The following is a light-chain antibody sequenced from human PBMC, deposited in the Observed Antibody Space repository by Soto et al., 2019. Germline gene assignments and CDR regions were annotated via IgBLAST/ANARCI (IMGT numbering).Light chain of an antibody. CDR2: EVT. CDR1: SSDVGGYDY. J-gene: IGLJ1*01. CDR3: SSHTSGSTRV. Sequence: QSVLTQPASVSGSPGQSIAISCTGTSSDVGGYDYVSWYQQQPDKAPTLMIYEVTKRPSGVSNRFSGSKSGNTASLTISGLQAEDEADYYCSSHTSGSTRVFGTGTKVTVL. V-gene: IGLV2-14*01.